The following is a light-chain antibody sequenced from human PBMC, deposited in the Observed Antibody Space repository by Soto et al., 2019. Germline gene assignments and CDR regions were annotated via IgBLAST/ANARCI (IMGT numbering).Light chain of an antibody. Sequence: EIVLTQSPGTLSLSPGERATLSCRASQSVSSSYLAWYQQKPGQAPRLLIYGASSRATGIPDRFSGSGSGIVFTLTISRLEPEDFAVYYCQQYGSSLFTFGPGTKLDIK. V-gene: IGKV3-20*01. J-gene: IGKJ3*01. CDR2: GAS. CDR3: QQYGSSLFT. CDR1: QSVSSSY.